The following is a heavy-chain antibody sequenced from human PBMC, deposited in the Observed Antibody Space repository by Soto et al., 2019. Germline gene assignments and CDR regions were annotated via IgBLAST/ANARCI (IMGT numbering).Heavy chain of an antibody. Sequence: GGSLRLSCAASGFTFSAYHMSWIRQARGKGLEWVSNIDTTGQTTSYADSVEGRFTTSRDNAKNSLYLQMNSLRGEDTAVYYCVTDVTAAVAPDHWGQGTLVTVSS. CDR1: GFTFSAYH. CDR3: VTDVTAAVAPDH. CDR2: IDTTGQTT. V-gene: IGHV3-11*01. D-gene: IGHD6-19*01. J-gene: IGHJ4*02.